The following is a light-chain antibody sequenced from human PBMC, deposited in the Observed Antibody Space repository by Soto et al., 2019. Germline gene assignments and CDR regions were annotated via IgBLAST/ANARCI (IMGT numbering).Light chain of an antibody. CDR2: DAA. J-gene: IGKJ3*01. Sequence: DIQMTQSPSAVSASVGDRVTITCRASQGIGSWLGWYQQKPGKAPKLLIYDAASLQSGVPSRFSATFSGTEFALTISSLQPEDLATYFCQQSNSFPLTFGHGTKVDLK. CDR3: QQSNSFPLT. V-gene: IGKV1-12*01. CDR1: QGIGSW.